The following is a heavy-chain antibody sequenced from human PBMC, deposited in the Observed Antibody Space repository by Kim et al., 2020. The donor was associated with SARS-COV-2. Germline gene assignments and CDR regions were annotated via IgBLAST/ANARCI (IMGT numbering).Heavy chain of an antibody. CDR3: ARTTRYSSGWYRSWGAHPMEFDY. V-gene: IGHV7-4-1*02. D-gene: IGHD6-19*01. CDR2: INTNTGNP. Sequence: ASVKVSCKASGYTFTSYAMNWVRQAPGQGLEWMGWINTNTGNPTYAQGFTGRFVFSLDTSVSTAYLQISSLKAEDTAVYYCARTTRYSSGWYRSWGAHPMEFDYWGQGTLVTVSS. CDR1: GYTFTSYA. J-gene: IGHJ4*02.